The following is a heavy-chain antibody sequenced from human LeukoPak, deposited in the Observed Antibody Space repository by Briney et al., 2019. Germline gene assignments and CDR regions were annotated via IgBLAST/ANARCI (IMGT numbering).Heavy chain of an antibody. CDR1: GFTFSSYA. CDR2: ISGSGSST. D-gene: IGHD3-10*01. CDR3: ASTYYGSGSYDYGMDV. V-gene: IGHV3-23*01. J-gene: IGHJ6*02. Sequence: GGSLRLSCAASGFTFSSYAMSWVRQAPGKGLEWVSGISGSGSSTYYADSVKGRFTISRDNSKSTLYLQMNSLRVEDTAVYYCASTYYGSGSYDYGMDVWGQGTTVTVSS.